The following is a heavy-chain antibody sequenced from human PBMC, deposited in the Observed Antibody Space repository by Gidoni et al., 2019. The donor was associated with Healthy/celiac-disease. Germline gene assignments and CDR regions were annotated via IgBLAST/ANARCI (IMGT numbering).Heavy chain of an antibody. V-gene: IGHV4-39*01. CDR2: IYYSGST. D-gene: IGHD6-6*01. CDR1: GGSISSSSYY. J-gene: IGHJ4*02. Sequence: QLQLQESGPGLVKPSETLSLTCTVSGGSISSSSYYWGWIRPPPGKGLEWIGSIYYSGSTYYNPSLKSRVTISVDTSKNQFSLKLSSVTAADTAVYYCARRGSSSDIDYWGQGTLVTVSS. CDR3: ARRGSSSDIDY.